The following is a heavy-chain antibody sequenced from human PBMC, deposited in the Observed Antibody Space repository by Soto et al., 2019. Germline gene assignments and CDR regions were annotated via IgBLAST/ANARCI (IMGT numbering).Heavy chain of an antibody. D-gene: IGHD3-3*01. CDR3: ANDVASVTIFGVDLHRTDH. J-gene: IGHJ4*02. Sequence: GGSLRLSCAASGFSFSSFGMHWVRQAPGKGPEWVAFMSYHGINKYYGDSVRGRFTISRDNSNNTLFLQMNSLRAEDTAVYYCANDVASVTIFGVDLHRTDHWGQGSLVTVSS. V-gene: IGHV3-30*18. CDR2: MSYHGINK. CDR1: GFSFSSFG.